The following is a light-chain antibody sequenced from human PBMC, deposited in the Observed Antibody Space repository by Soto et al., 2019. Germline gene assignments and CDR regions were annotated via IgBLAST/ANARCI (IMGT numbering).Light chain of an antibody. CDR3: QQYNSYPYT. CDR1: QSISSW. CDR2: DAS. Sequence: DIQMTQSPSTLSASVGDRVTITSRASQSISSWLAWYQQKPGKAPKLLIYDASSLESGVPSRFSGSGSGTEFTLTISSLQPDDFATYYCQQYNSYPYTFGQVTKLEIK. V-gene: IGKV1-5*01. J-gene: IGKJ2*01.